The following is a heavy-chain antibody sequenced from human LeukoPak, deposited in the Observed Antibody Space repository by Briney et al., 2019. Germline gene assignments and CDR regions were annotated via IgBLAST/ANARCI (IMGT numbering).Heavy chain of an antibody. CDR3: ARDPSGRDYDSSGDY. CDR1: GGSISSGSYY. CDR2: IHSSGST. J-gene: IGHJ4*02. V-gene: IGHV4-61*02. Sequence: SETLSLTCTVSGGSISSGSYYWSWIRQPAGKGLEWIGRIHSSGSTTYNPSLKSRVTISVDRSKNQFSLKLSSVTAADTAVYYCARDPSGRDYDSSGDYWGQGALVTVSS. D-gene: IGHD3-22*01.